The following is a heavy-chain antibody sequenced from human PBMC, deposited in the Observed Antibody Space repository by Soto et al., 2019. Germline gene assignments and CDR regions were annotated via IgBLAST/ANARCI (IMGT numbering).Heavy chain of an antibody. D-gene: IGHD5-18*01. CDR1: GYTFTSYD. CDR3: ARVGYLYNGMDV. Sequence: GAPVKVSCKASGYTFTSYDINWVRQATGQGLEWMGWISAYNGNTNYAQKLQGRVTMTTDTSTSTAYMELRSLRSDDTAVYYCARVGYLYNGMDVWGQGTTVTVSS. J-gene: IGHJ6*02. V-gene: IGHV1-18*01. CDR2: ISAYNGNT.